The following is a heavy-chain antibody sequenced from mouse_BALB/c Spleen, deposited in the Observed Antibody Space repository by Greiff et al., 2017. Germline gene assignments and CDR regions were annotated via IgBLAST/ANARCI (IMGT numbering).Heavy chain of an antibody. J-gene: IGHJ3*01. V-gene: IGHV3-2*02. CDR2: ISYSGST. D-gene: IGHD2-4*01. CDR1: GYSITSDYA. CDR3: ASYDYDAAWFAY. Sequence: EVNLVESGPGLVKPSQSLSLTCTVTGYSITSDYAWNWIRQFPGNKLEWMGYISYSGSTSYNPSLKSRISITRDTSKNQFFLQLNSVTTEDTATYYCASYDYDAAWFAYWGQGTLVTVSA.